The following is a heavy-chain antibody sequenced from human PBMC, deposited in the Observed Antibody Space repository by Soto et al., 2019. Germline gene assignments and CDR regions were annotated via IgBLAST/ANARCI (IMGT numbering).Heavy chain of an antibody. J-gene: IGHJ3*02. D-gene: IGHD3-10*01. CDR3: ARVWGGAFDI. Sequence: SETLSLTCTVSGVPFSRGGYYWSWIRQHPGKGLECIGYIFYTGSTYYNPTLKSRVTMSVDTSKRQFSLNLSSLTAADTAVYYCARVWGGAFDIWGQGTMVTVSS. CDR1: GVPFSRGGYY. V-gene: IGHV4-31*03. CDR2: IFYTGST.